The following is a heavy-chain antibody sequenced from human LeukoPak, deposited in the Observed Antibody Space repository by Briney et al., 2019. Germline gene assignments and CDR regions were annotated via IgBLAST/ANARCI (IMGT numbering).Heavy chain of an antibody. CDR1: GFTFSSYG. Sequence: PGGSLRLSCAASGFTFSSYGMHWVRQAPGKGLEWVAVISYDGSNKYYADSVKGRFTISRDNSKNTLYLQMNSLRAEDTAVYYCAKDIIAVAGTLDYWGQGTLVTVSS. D-gene: IGHD6-19*01. CDR3: AKDIIAVAGTLDY. CDR2: ISYDGSNK. V-gene: IGHV3-30*18. J-gene: IGHJ4*02.